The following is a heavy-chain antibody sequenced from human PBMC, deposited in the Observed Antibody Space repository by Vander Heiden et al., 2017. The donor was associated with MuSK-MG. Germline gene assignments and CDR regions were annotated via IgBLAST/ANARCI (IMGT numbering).Heavy chain of an antibody. Sequence: QVQLVESGGGVVQPGRSLRLSCAAPGFTFRSYAMHWVRQAPGKGLEWVAVISYAGSTKYYEDSVKGRLTISRDNSKNTLYLEMNSLRAEDTAVYYCAGGGGYDLGDWFDPWGQGTLVTVSS. D-gene: IGHD3-22*01. CDR1: GFTFRSYA. V-gene: IGHV3-30*04. J-gene: IGHJ5*02. CDR3: AGGGGYDLGDWFDP. CDR2: ISYAGSTK.